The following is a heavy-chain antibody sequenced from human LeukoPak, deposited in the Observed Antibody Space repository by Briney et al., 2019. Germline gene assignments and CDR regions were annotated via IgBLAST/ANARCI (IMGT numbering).Heavy chain of an antibody. V-gene: IGHV5-51*01. CDR3: GRKISGSYYGLDY. D-gene: IGHD1-26*01. Sequence: GESLKISCKGSGYSFTNYWIGWVRQMPGKGLEWMGIIYRSDSETRYSPSFQGQVTISVDKSISTAYLQWSSLKASDTAMYYCGRKISGSYYGLDYWGQGTLVTVSS. J-gene: IGHJ4*02. CDR2: IYRSDSET. CDR1: GYSFTNYW.